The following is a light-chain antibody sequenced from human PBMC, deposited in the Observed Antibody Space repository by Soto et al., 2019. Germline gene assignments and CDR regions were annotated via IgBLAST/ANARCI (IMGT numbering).Light chain of an antibody. CDR3: CSYAGSSPLYV. V-gene: IGLV2-11*01. J-gene: IGLJ1*01. Sequence: QSALTQPRSVSGSPGQSVTISCTGTSSDVGGYNYVSWYQQHPGTAPKLMIYEGNKRPSGVSNRFSGSKSGKTASLTISGLQAEDEGTYYCCSYAGSSPLYVFGTGTKVTVL. CDR2: EGN. CDR1: SSDVGGYNY.